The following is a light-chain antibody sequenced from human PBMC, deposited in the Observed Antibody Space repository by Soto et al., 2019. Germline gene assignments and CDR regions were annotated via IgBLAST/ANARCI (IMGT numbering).Light chain of an antibody. CDR1: QSISSW. CDR2: KSS. CDR3: QHYNSYSIT. Sequence: DIPMTQSPSTLSASVGDRVTITCRASQSISSWLAWYQQKPGKAPKLLIYKSSSLESGVPSRFSGSGSGTEFTLTISRLQPDDFATYYCQHYNSYSITFGQGTRLEIK. J-gene: IGKJ5*01. V-gene: IGKV1-5*03.